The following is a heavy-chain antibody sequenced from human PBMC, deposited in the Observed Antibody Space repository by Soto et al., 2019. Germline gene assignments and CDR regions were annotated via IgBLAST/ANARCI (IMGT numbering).Heavy chain of an antibody. D-gene: IGHD2-2*01. J-gene: IGHJ5*02. CDR1: GGSISSGGYY. CDR2: IYYSGST. V-gene: IGHV4-31*03. CDR3: ARVSLFPYCSSTSCYGGGNWFDP. Sequence: PSETLSLTCTVSGGSISSGGYYWSWIRQHPGKGLEWIGYIYYSGSTYYNPSLKSRVTISVDTSKNQFSLKLSSVTAADTAVYYCARVSLFPYCSSTSCYGGGNWFDPWGQGTLVTVSS.